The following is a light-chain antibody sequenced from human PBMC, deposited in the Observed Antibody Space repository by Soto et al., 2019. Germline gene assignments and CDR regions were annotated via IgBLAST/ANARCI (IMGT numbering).Light chain of an antibody. CDR1: QSISDS. CDR2: DAS. CDR3: QQYTGYSRT. J-gene: IGKJ1*01. V-gene: IGKV1-5*01. Sequence: DIQMTQSPSTLSTSIGDRVTITCRASQSISDSLAWHQQKPGKAPFLLISDASNLERGVPSRFSGSGSGTEFTLTISSMQPDDFATYYCQQYTGYSRTFGQGTKVDIK.